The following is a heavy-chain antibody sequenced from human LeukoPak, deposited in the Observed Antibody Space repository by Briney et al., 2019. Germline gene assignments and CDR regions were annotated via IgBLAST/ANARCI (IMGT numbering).Heavy chain of an antibody. CDR2: IGSDNKP. CDR1: GFTFSAYA. CDR3: ARDRHGDYYFDY. V-gene: IGHV3-23*01. J-gene: IGHJ4*02. Sequence: GGSLRLSCEASGFTFSAYAMTWVRQAPGKGLEWVSSIGSDNKPHYSESVKGRFAISRDNSKNTLYLQMNSLRAEDTAVYYCARDRHGDYYFDYWGQGTLVTVSS. D-gene: IGHD4-17*01.